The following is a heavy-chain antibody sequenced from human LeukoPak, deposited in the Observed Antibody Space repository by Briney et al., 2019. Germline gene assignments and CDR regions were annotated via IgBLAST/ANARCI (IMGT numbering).Heavy chain of an antibody. Sequence: GGSLRLSCAASGFTFSSYWMSWVRQAPGKGLEWVANIKQDGSEKYYVDSVKGRFTISRDNAKNSLYLQMNSLRAEDTAVYYCARDSMLYYDILTGPLGYWGQGTLVTVSS. CDR2: IKQDGSEK. CDR3: ARDSMLYYDILTGPLGY. D-gene: IGHD3-9*01. J-gene: IGHJ4*02. V-gene: IGHV3-7*01. CDR1: GFTFSSYW.